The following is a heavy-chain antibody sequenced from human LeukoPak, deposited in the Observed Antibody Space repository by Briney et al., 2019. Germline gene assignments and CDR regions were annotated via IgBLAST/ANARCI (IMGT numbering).Heavy chain of an antibody. D-gene: IGHD3-22*01. J-gene: IGHJ4*02. V-gene: IGHV3-33*01. CDR1: GFTFSSYG. CDR2: IWYDGSNK. CDR3: ARAGDYDTSGYYFDY. Sequence: GGSLRLSCTASGFTFSSYGMHWVRQAPGKGLEWVTVIWYDGSNKYYADSVKGRFTISRDNSKNTLYLQMNSLRAEDTAVYYCARAGDYDTSGYYFDYWGQGTLVTVSS.